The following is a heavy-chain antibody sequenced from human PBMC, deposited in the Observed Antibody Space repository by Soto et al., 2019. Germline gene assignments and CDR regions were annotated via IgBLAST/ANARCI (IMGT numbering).Heavy chain of an antibody. Sequence: PGGSLRLSCTTSGFAFGVYAMSWVRQAPGKGLEWVAFIRNKPSGETTEYAPSVKGGFSISRDDSKSIAHLQMNSLKTEDTAIYYCATEDFGSGRGAFWGQGILVTVSS. CDR1: GFAFGVYA. CDR3: ATEDFGSGRGAF. V-gene: IGHV3-49*04. D-gene: IGHD3-10*01. J-gene: IGHJ4*02. CDR2: IRNKPSGETT.